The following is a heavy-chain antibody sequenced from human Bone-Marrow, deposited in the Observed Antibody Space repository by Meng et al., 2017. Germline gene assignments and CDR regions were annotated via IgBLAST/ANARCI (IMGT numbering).Heavy chain of an antibody. Sequence: GESLKISCAASGFTFDDYTMHWVRQAPGKGLEWVSLISWDGGSTYYADSVKGRFTISRDNSKNSLYLQMNSLRTEDTAVYYCARDFYGSSGYYYVGQTYYYYGMDVWGQGTTVTVSS. CDR3: ARDFYGSSGYYYVGQTYYYYGMDV. J-gene: IGHJ6*02. D-gene: IGHD3-22*01. V-gene: IGHV3-43*01. CDR2: ISWDGGST. CDR1: GFTFDDYT.